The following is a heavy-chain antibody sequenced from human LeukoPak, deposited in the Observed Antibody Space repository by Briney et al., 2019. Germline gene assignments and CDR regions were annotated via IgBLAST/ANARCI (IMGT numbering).Heavy chain of an antibody. J-gene: IGHJ5*02. CDR1: GFTFSSYA. CDR2: ISGSGGST. Sequence: PGGSLRLSCAASGFTFSSYAMSWVRQAPGKGLEWVSAISGSGGSTYYADSVKGRFTISRDNSKNTLYLQMNSLRAEDTAVYYCAREHYGSGSYSNWFDPWGQGTLVTVSS. CDR3: AREHYGSGSYSNWFDP. V-gene: IGHV3-23*01. D-gene: IGHD3-10*01.